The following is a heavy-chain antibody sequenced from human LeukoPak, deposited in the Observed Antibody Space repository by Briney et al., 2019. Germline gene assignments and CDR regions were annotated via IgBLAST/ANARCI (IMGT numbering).Heavy chain of an antibody. CDR2: ISYDGSNT. CDR3: AKDDPDYGDYHEDAFDI. D-gene: IGHD4-17*01. Sequence: GGSLRLSCAASGFTFSTYTMHWVRQAPGKGLEWVAVISYDGSNTYYADSVKGRFTISRDNSKNTLYLQMNSLRAEDTAVYYCAKDDPDYGDYHEDAFDIWGQGTMVTVSS. CDR1: GFTFSTYT. V-gene: IGHV3-30-3*01. J-gene: IGHJ3*02.